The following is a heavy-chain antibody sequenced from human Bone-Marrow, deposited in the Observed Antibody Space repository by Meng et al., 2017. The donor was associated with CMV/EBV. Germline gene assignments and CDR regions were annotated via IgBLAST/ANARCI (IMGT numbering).Heavy chain of an antibody. CDR1: GFTVSSDY. V-gene: IGHV3-53*01. CDR2: ICPDGT. D-gene: IGHD2-15*01. Sequence: GESLKISCAGSGFTVSSDYMSWVRQAPGKGLEWVSVICPDGTHYAGFVKGRFTISRDDSKNIVYLQMNSLGVEDTALYYCVVGHDSRKVAYWGQGTLVTVSS. CDR3: VVGHDSRKVAY. J-gene: IGHJ4*02.